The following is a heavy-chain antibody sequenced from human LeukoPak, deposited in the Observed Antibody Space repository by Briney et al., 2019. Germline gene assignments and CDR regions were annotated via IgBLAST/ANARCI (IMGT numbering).Heavy chain of an antibody. CDR2: IKQDGSEK. V-gene: IGHV3-7*01. CDR1: GFTFSSYS. J-gene: IGHJ3*02. CDR3: ARMAATSQNDAFDI. Sequence: GGSLRLSCAASGFTFSSYSMSWVRQAPGKGLEWVANIKQDGSEKYYVDSVKGRFTISRDNSKNSLYLQMNSLRADDTAVYYCARMAATSQNDAFDIWGQGTMVTVSS. D-gene: IGHD1-26*01.